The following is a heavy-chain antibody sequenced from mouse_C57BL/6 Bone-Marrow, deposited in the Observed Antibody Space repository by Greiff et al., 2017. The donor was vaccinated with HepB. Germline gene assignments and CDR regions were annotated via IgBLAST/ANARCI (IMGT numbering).Heavy chain of an antibody. CDR2: IYPGDGDT. J-gene: IGHJ1*03. D-gene: IGHD2-5*01. Sequence: QVQLQQSGPELVKPGASVKISCKASGYAFSSSWMNWVKQRPGKGLEWIGRIYPGDGDTNYNGKFKGKATLTADKSSSTAYMQLSSLTSEDSAVYFCARPYYSNWYFDVWGTGTTVTVSS. CDR3: ARPYYSNWYFDV. V-gene: IGHV1-82*01. CDR1: GYAFSSSW.